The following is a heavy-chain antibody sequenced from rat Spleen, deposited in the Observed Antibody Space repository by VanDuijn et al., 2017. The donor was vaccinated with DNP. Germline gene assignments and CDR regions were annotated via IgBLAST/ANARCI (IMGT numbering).Heavy chain of an antibody. CDR1: GFTFSNYG. Sequence: EVQLVESGGGLVQPVRSMKLSCVASGFTFSNYGMAWVRQAPTKGLEWVAYISTGGGSTYYRDSVKGRFTISRDNAKSSLYLQMNSLKSEDTATYYCARSRLPGYYPFACWGQGTLVTVSS. CDR3: ARSRLPGYYPFAC. J-gene: IGHJ3*01. CDR2: ISTGGGST. V-gene: IGHV5-25*01. D-gene: IGHD1-4*01.